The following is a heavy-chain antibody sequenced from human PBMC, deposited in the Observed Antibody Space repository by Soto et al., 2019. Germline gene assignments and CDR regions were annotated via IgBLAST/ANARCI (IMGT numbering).Heavy chain of an antibody. CDR2: FDPEDGET. D-gene: IGHD3-22*01. V-gene: IGHV1-24*01. J-gene: IGHJ4*02. CDR3: ATGITMIVVVPFDY. Sequence: GASVKVSCKASGYTFTSYAMHWVRQAPGKGLEWMGGFDPEDGETIYAQKFQGRVTMTEDTSTDTAYMELSSLRSEDTAVYYCATGITMIVVVPFDYWGQGTLVTVSS. CDR1: GYTFTSYA.